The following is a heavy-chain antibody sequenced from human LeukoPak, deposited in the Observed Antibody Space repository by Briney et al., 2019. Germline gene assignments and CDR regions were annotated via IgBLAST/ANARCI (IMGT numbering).Heavy chain of an antibody. D-gene: IGHD3-22*01. CDR3: ARLKYYDSTGYSPGYYMDV. Sequence: SETLSLTCTVSGGSIINYYWSWIRQPAGTGLEWVGRIYVTGSTIYNPSLQSRLSMSVDTSKNQFSLRLTSVTAADTTVYYCARLKYYDSTGYSPGYYMDVWGKGITVTVSS. CDR1: GGSIINYY. CDR2: IYVTGST. J-gene: IGHJ6*03. V-gene: IGHV4-4*07.